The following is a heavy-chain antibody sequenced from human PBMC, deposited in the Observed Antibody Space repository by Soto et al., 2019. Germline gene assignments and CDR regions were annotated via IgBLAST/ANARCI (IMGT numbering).Heavy chain of an antibody. J-gene: IGHJ3*02. D-gene: IGHD2-15*01. CDR3: AIGYCSGGSCPGLGAFDI. V-gene: IGHV1-18*01. Sequence: ASVKVSCKASGYTFTSYGISWVRQAPGQGLEWMGWISAYNGNTNYAQKLQGRVTMTTDTSTSTAYMELRSLRSDDTAVYYCAIGYCSGGSCPGLGAFDIWGQRTMVTVSS. CDR1: GYTFTSYG. CDR2: ISAYNGNT.